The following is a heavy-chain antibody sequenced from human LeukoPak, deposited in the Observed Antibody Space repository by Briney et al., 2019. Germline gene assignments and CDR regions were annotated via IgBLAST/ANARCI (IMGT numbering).Heavy chain of an antibody. D-gene: IGHD3-22*01. CDR3: ARAGEGDSSGYYYVPPFDI. J-gene: IGHJ3*02. Sequence: GESLKISCKGSGYSFTSYWIGWVRQMPGKGLEWMGIIYPGDSDTRYSPSFQGQVTISADKSISTAYLQWSSLKASDIAKYYCARAGEGDSSGYYYVPPFDIWGQGTMVTVSS. CDR1: GYSFTSYW. CDR2: IYPGDSDT. V-gene: IGHV5-51*01.